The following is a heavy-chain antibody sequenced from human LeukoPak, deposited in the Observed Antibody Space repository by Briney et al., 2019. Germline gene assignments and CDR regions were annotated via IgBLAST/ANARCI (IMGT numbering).Heavy chain of an antibody. J-gene: IGHJ4*02. V-gene: IGHV3-48*02. CDR2: ISSSSSTI. CDR1: GFTFSDYS. Sequence: GGSLRLSCAASGFTFSDYSMNWVRQAPGKGLEWLSYISSSSSTIYYADSVKGRFTISRDNAKNSLYLHLNSLRDEDTAVYYCATWLPDYWGQGILVTVSS. CDR3: ATWLPDY. D-gene: IGHD5-24*01.